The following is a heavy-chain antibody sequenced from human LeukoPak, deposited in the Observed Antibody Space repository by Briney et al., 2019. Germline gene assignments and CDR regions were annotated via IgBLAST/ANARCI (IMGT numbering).Heavy chain of an antibody. V-gene: IGHV4-30-2*01. CDR2: IYHSGST. Sequence: SQTLSLTCAVSSGSISSGGYSWSWIRQPPGKGLEWIGYIYHSGSTYYNPSLKSRVTISVDRSKNQFSLKLSSVTAAATAVYYCVRRYCSGGSCYFDYWGQGTLVTVSS. D-gene: IGHD2-15*01. J-gene: IGHJ4*02. CDR1: SGSISSGGYS. CDR3: VRRYCSGGSCYFDY.